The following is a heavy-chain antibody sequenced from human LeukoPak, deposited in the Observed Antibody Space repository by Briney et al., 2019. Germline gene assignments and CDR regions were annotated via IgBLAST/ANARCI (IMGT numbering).Heavy chain of an antibody. J-gene: IGHJ4*02. D-gene: IGHD3-10*01. Sequence: GGSLRLSCAASGFTFSSYAMHWVRQAPGKGLEWVADIWYDGSNKYYADSVKGRFTISRDNSKNTLYLQMNSLRAEDTAVYYCAKSVTMPIFDYWGQGTLVTVSS. V-gene: IGHV3-33*08. CDR2: IWYDGSNK. CDR3: AKSVTMPIFDY. CDR1: GFTFSSYA.